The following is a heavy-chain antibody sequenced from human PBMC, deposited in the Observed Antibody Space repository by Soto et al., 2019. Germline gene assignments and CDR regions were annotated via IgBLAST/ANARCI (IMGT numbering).Heavy chain of an antibody. CDR1: GYTFANYG. J-gene: IGHJ2*01. V-gene: IGHV1-3*01. Sequence: ASVKVSCKASGYTFANYGIHWVRQAPGQRLEWMGWINAGNGNTKYSQKFQGRVTITRDTSASTAYMELSSLRSEDTAVYYCARSGYSSGWYHWYFDFWGRGTLVTVSS. CDR3: ARSGYSSGWYHWYFDF. D-gene: IGHD6-19*01. CDR2: INAGNGNT.